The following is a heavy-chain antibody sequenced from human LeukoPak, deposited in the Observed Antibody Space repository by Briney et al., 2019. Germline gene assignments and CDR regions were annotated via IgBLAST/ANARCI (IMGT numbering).Heavy chain of an antibody. CDR1: GCIFSSYG. J-gene: IGHJ4*02. CDR3: AKRGVSSCSQFLDF. CDR2: VSYNGNNK. V-gene: IGHV3-30*18. Sequence: GASLRLSCAASGCIFSSYGMHWVRQAPGKGLEWVAVVSYNGNNKYYADSVKGRFTISRDNSKNTLFLQMESVRPEDTALYYCAKRGVSSCSQFLDFWGQGTLVTVSS. D-gene: IGHD3-10*01.